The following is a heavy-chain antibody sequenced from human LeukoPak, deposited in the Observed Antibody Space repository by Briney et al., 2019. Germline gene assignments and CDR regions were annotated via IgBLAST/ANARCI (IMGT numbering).Heavy chain of an antibody. D-gene: IGHD6-19*01. V-gene: IGHV3-23*01. CDR1: GFNFRSSA. CDR2: ISGSGETI. Sequence: PGGSLRLSCAASGFNFRSSAMAWVRLTPGKGLEWVSSISGSGETIHNADSVKGRFVISRDNSKNTLTLLMNSLGAEDTAVYYCTKVVVSGSGDYFASWGQGTLDTVSS. J-gene: IGHJ4*02. CDR3: TKVVVSGSGDYFAS.